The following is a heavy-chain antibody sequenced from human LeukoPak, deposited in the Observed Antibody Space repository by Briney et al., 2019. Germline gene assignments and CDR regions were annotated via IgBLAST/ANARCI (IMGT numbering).Heavy chain of an antibody. CDR1: GFTFSSYA. V-gene: IGHV3-33*08. D-gene: IGHD6-13*01. Sequence: GGSLRLSCAASGFTFSSYAMHWVRQAPGKGLEWVAVIWYDGSNKYYADSVKGRFTISRDNSKNTLYLQMNSLRAEDTAVYYCARDLLAAAGTVWWFDPWGQGTLVTVSS. CDR2: IWYDGSNK. J-gene: IGHJ5*02. CDR3: ARDLLAAAGTVWWFDP.